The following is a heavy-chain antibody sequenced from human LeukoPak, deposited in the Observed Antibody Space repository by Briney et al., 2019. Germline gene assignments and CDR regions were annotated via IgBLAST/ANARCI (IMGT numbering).Heavy chain of an antibody. D-gene: IGHD3-3*01. CDR2: IYHSGST. Sequence: NTSETLSLTCAVSGGSISSSNWWSWVRQPPGKGLEWIGEIYHSGSTNYNPSLKSRVTISVDKSKNQFSLKLTSVTAADTAVYYCARTVGGKTYYDFWSGSNWFDPWGQGTLVTVSS. V-gene: IGHV4-4*02. J-gene: IGHJ5*02. CDR1: GGSISSSNW. CDR3: ARTVGGKTYYDFWSGSNWFDP.